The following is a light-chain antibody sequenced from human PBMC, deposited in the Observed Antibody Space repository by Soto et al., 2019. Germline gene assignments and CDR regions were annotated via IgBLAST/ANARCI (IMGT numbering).Light chain of an antibody. CDR3: QQYITYPYA. CDR2: EAS. V-gene: IGKV1-5*03. Sequence: DIQMTQSPSTLSASVGDRVTITCWASQSTSTWLAWYQQRPGKTPKLLISEASKLESGVPSRFSGSGSGTEFTLTISSLQPDDFATYYCQQYITYPYAFGQGTKVEIK. J-gene: IGKJ1*01. CDR1: QSTSTW.